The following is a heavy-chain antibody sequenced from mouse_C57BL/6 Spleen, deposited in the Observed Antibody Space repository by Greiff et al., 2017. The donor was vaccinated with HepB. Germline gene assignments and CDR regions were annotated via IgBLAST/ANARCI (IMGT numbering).Heavy chain of an antibody. D-gene: IGHD3-2*02. V-gene: IGHV1-82*01. CDR1: GYAFSSSW. Sequence: QVQLQQSGPELVKPGASVKISCKASGYAFSSSWMNWVKQRPGKGLEWIGRIYPGDGDTNYNGKFKGKATLTADKSSSTAYMQLSSLTSEDSAVYFCAREGAQAPAWFAYWGQGTLVTVSA. CDR3: AREGAQAPAWFAY. J-gene: IGHJ3*01. CDR2: IYPGDGDT.